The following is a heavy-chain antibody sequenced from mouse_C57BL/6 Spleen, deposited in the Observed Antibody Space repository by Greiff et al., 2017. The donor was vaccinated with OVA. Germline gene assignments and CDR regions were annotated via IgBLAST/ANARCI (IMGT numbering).Heavy chain of an antibody. D-gene: IGHD1-1*01. J-gene: IGHJ2*01. CDR1: GYTFTSYW. V-gene: IGHV1-69*01. CDR3: ARRGYGLATRVYYFDY. CDR2: IDPSDSYT. Sequence: QVQLKQPGAELVMPGASVKLSCKASGYTFTSYWMHWVKQRPGQGLEWIGEIDPSDSYTNYNQKFKGKSTLTVDKSSSTAYMQLSSLTSEDSAVYYCARRGYGLATRVYYFDYWGQGTTLTVSS.